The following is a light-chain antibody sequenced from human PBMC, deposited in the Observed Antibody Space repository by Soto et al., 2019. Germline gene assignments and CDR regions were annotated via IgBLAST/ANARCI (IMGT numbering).Light chain of an antibody. CDR3: QQYHNWPVT. CDR2: AAS. CDR1: QSISSY. V-gene: IGKV1-39*01. Sequence: IQMTQSPSSLSASVGDRVTITCRASQSISSYLNWYQQKPGKAPKLLIYAASSLQSGVQSRFSGSGSGTDFTLTISSLQSEDIAVYYCQQYHNWPVTFGGGTKVDIK. J-gene: IGKJ4*01.